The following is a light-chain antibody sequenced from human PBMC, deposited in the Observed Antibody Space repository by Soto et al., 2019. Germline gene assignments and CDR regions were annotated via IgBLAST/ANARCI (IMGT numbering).Light chain of an antibody. CDR2: GAS. Sequence: EIVLTQSPGTLSLSPGERATLSCRASQSVDSRYLAWYQQPPGRAPRLLIYGASSRATGTPDRFSGSGSGTDFTLTISRLEPEESAVYYCHHYDNSPPFPFGPGTKVEIK. CDR1: QSVDSRY. J-gene: IGKJ3*01. CDR3: HHYDNSPPFP. V-gene: IGKV3-20*01.